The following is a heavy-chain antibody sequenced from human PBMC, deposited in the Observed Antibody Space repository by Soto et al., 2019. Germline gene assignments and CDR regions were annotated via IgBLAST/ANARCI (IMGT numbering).Heavy chain of an antibody. V-gene: IGHV3-23*01. Sequence: EVQLLESGGGLVQPGGSLRLSCAASGFTFSSSAMSWVRQAPGKGLEWVSAISGSGGSTYYADSVKGRFTISRDNSKNTLYLQMNSLRAEDTAVYFCANFGVVTSYYFDYWGQGTLVTVSS. CDR2: ISGSGGST. J-gene: IGHJ4*02. D-gene: IGHD3-3*01. CDR3: ANFGVVTSYYFDY. CDR1: GFTFSSSA.